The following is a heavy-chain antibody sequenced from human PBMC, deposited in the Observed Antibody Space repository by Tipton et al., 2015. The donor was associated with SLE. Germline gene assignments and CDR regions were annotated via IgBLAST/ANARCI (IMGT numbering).Heavy chain of an antibody. J-gene: IGHJ4*02. CDR1: GYSISSGFS. V-gene: IGHV4-38-2*02. CDR2: ISHSGSS. D-gene: IGHD5-24*01. CDR3: SRMASTNAL. Sequence: TLSLTCTVSGYSISSGFSRGWIRQPPGKGLEWIAYISHSGSSDYNPSLRSRVTISRDTSRNQFSLKLSSVTAADTAVYYCSRMASTNALWGQGTLVSVSS.